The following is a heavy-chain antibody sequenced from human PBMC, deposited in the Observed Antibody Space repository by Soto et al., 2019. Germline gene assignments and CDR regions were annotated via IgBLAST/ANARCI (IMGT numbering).Heavy chain of an antibody. CDR1: GFTFSNAW. V-gene: IGHV3-15*01. D-gene: IGHD3-22*01. J-gene: IGHJ6*02. CDR2: IKSKTDGGTT. Sequence: GGSLRLSCAASGFTFSNAWMSWVRQAPGKWLEWVGRIKSKTDGGTTDYAAPVKGRFTISRDDSKNTLYLQMNSLKTEDTAVYYCTTGGTYYYDSSGYYYGYYYYGMDVWGQGXTVTVSS. CDR3: TTGGTYYYDSSGYYYGYYYYGMDV.